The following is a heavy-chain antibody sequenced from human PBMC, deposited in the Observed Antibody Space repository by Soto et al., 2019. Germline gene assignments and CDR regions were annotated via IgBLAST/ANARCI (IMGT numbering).Heavy chain of an antibody. D-gene: IGHD2-2*01. CDR3: ARVAIVLVPAATAPNWFDP. J-gene: IGHJ5*02. Sequence: QVQLQESGPGLVKPSQTLSLTCTVSGGSISSGDYYWSWIRQPPGKCLEWIGYIYYSGSTYYNPSLKSRVTISVDTSKNQFSLKLSSVTAADTAVYYCARVAIVLVPAATAPNWFDPWGQGTLVTVSS. CDR1: GGSISSGDYY. V-gene: IGHV4-30-4*01. CDR2: IYYSGST.